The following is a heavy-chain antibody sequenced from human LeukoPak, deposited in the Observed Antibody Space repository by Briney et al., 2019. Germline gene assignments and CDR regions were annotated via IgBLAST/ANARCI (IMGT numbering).Heavy chain of an antibody. CDR1: GFTFSVHW. CDR3: ARGRRRLSYRGSGS. D-gene: IGHD3-10*01. CDR2: IKDDGGEK. Sequence: GGSLRLSCAASGFTFSVHWMSWVRQSPGKGLEWVANIKDDGGEKYYVDSVRGRFTISRDNAESSLYLQMNSLRVEDTAMYYCARGRRRLSYRGSGSWGQGALVTVSS. V-gene: IGHV3-7*01. J-gene: IGHJ5*02.